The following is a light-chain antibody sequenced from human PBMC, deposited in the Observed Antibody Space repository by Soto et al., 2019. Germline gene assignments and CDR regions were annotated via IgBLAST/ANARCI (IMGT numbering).Light chain of an antibody. Sequence: EIVMTQSPATLSVPPGKRATLSCRASQSVSSNLAWYQQKPGQAHRLLIYGAYTRATGIKDRFSGSGSGTEFTLTIRSMQSEDFAVYYCQKYNNWPETFSQGTKLDIK. CDR3: QKYNNWPET. V-gene: IGKV3-15*01. J-gene: IGKJ1*01. CDR1: QSVSSN. CDR2: GAY.